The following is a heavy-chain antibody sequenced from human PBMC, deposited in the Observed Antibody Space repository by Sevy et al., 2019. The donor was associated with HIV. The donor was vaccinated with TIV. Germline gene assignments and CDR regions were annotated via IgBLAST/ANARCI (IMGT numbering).Heavy chain of an antibody. CDR3: AAGLGKSDFDS. Sequence: GGSLRLSCAASGLTVSNAWMNWVRQAPGNGLEWVGRIKSKSDGGTRDLAAPVKGRVSISRDASRNTVSLEISSLKIEDTGMYYCAAGLGKSDFDSWGQGTLVTVSS. D-gene: IGHD3-9*01. CDR2: IKSKSDGGTR. J-gene: IGHJ5*01. V-gene: IGHV3-15*01. CDR1: GLTVSNAW.